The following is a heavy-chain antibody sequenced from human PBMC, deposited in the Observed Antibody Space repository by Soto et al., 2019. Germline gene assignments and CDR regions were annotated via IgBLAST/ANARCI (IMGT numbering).Heavy chain of an antibody. V-gene: IGHV1-18*01. D-gene: IGHD1-26*01. Sequence: QVQLVQSGAEVKKPGASVKVSCKASGYTFTSYGIGWVRQAHGQGLEWMGWISAYNGNTNYAQKLQGRVTMTTDTSTSSDYMELRSLRSDDTAVYYCARDRGSYALDYWGQGTLVTVSS. CDR1: GYTFTSYG. J-gene: IGHJ4*02. CDR3: ARDRGSYALDY. CDR2: ISAYNGNT.